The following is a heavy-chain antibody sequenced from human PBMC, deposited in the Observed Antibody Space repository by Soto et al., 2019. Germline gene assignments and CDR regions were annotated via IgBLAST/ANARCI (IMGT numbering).Heavy chain of an antibody. Sequence: PGGSLRLSCSASGFTFSEYSMYWVRQAPGKGLQYVSTISSDGDITYYADSVKGRFTISRDNSKNTLYLQMNSLRPEDTAVYYCVKVSTFYDILTGYYSTNFFEPWGQGTLVTVSS. CDR2: ISSDGDIT. CDR1: GFTFSEYS. J-gene: IGHJ5*02. V-gene: IGHV3-64D*06. D-gene: IGHD3-9*01. CDR3: VKVSTFYDILTGYYSTNFFEP.